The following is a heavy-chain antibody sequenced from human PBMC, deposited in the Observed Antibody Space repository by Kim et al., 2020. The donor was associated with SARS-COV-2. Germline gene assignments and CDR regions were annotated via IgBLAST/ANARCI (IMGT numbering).Heavy chain of an antibody. CDR1: GGTFSSYA. CDR2: IIPILGIA. V-gene: IGHV1-69*04. CDR3: AKTALTYYDFWSGYSQFDY. D-gene: IGHD3-3*01. J-gene: IGHJ4*02. Sequence: SVKVSCKASGGTFSSYAISWVQQAPGQGLESMGRIIPILGIANYAQKFQGRVTITADKSTSTAYMELSSLRSEDTAVYYCAKTALTYYDFWSGYSQFDYWGQGTLVTVSS.